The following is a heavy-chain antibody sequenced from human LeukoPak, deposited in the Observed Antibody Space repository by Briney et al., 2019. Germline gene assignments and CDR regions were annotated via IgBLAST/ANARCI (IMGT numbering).Heavy chain of an antibody. J-gene: IGHJ4*02. Sequence: PSETLSLTCTVSGGSIRSYFWSWIRQPPGKGLEWIGYIYYSGSTDSNPSLKSRVTISVDTSKNQFSLKLISVTAADTAVYCARGGRSSSSLNFDYWGQGTLVTVSS. CDR1: GGSIRSYF. D-gene: IGHD6-6*01. CDR3: ARGGRSSSSLNFDY. V-gene: IGHV4-59*12. CDR2: IYYSGST.